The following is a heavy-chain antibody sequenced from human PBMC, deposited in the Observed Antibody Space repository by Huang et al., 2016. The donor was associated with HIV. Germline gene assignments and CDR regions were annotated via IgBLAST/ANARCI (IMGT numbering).Heavy chain of an antibody. CDR3: ATVYRRFRNHDSGDYYFDY. J-gene: IGHJ4*02. D-gene: IGHD3-22*01. V-gene: IGHV1-24*01. CDR2: VDTEDGET. Sequence: QVQLVQSGAEVKKPGASVKVSCKVSGYTLTELSMHWVRQAPGKGLEWMGGVDTEDGETIDAQKNQGRVTMTEDKSTDTAYMELSSLRAEETAVYYCATVYRRFRNHDSGDYYFDYWDQGTLVTVSS. CDR1: GYTLTELS.